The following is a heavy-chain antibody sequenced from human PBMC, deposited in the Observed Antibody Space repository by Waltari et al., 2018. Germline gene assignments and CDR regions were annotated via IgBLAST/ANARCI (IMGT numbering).Heavy chain of an antibody. V-gene: IGHV3-30*02. CDR2: IRYDGSNK. Sequence: QVQLVESGGGVVQPGGSLRLSCAASGFTFSSYGMHWVRQAPGKGLEWVAFIRYDGSNKYYADAVKGRFTISRDNSKNTLYLQMNSLRAEDTAVYYCANRPNGSYFYYYYGMDVWGQGTTVTVSS. CDR3: ANRPNGSYFYYYYGMDV. D-gene: IGHD1-26*01. J-gene: IGHJ6*02. CDR1: GFTFSSYG.